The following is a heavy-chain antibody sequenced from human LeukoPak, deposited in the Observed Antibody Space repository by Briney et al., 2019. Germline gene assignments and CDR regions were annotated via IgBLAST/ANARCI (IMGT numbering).Heavy chain of an antibody. D-gene: IGHD5-18*01. Sequence: GGSLRLSCAASGFTFSSYAVSWVRQAPGKGLEWVSAISGSGGSTYYADSVKGRFTISRDNSKNTLYLQMNSLRAEDTAVYYCAKDRSYGYGGDYWGQGTLVTVSS. V-gene: IGHV3-23*01. CDR3: AKDRSYGYGGDY. J-gene: IGHJ4*02. CDR1: GFTFSSYA. CDR2: ISGSGGST.